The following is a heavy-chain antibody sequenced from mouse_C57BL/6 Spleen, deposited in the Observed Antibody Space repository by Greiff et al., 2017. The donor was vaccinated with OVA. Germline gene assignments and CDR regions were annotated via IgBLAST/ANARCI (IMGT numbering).Heavy chain of an antibody. CDR3: ARLGIYYGNYVDYFDY. J-gene: IGHJ2*01. CDR1: GYTFTSYW. D-gene: IGHD2-1*01. CDR2: INPSNGGT. V-gene: IGHV1-53*01. Sequence: QVQLQQSGTELVKPGASVKLSCKASGYTFTSYWMHWVKQRPGQGLEWIGNINPSNGGTNYNEKFKSKATLTVDKSSSTAYMQLSSLTSEDSAVYYCARLGIYYGNYVDYFDYWGQGTTLTVSS.